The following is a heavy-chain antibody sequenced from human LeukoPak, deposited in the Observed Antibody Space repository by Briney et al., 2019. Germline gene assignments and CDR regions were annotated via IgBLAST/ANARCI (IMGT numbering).Heavy chain of an antibody. J-gene: IGHJ6*03. CDR3: ASDWGVRAGYYMDV. V-gene: IGHV4-59*01. CDR1: GGSISSYY. Sequence: SETLSLTCTVSGGSISSYYWSWIRQPPGKGLEWIWYIYYSGSTNYNPSLKSRVTISVDTSKNQFSLKLSSVTAADTAVYYCASDWGVRAGYYMDVWGKGTTVTVSS. CDR2: IYYSGST. D-gene: IGHD3-10*01.